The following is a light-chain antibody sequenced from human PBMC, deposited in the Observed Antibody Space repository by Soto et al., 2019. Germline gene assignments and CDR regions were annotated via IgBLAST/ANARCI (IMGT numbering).Light chain of an antibody. CDR3: QQRSNGIT. CDR2: DAS. J-gene: IGKJ5*01. CDR1: QSVSSY. V-gene: IGKV3-11*01. Sequence: EIVLTQSPATLSLSPGERATLSCRASQSVSSYLAWYQQKPGQAPRLLIYDASNRATGIPARFSGSGSGTDFTLTISSLGPEDFAVYYCQQRSNGITFGQGTRLEIK.